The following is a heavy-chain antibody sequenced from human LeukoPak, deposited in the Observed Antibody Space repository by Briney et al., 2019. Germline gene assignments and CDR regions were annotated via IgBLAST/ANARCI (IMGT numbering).Heavy chain of an antibody. CDR1: GGSFSGYY. D-gene: IGHD1-14*01. V-gene: IGHV4-34*01. CDR3: ARDPSNRNWFDP. Sequence: SETLSLTCAVYGGSFSGYYWSWIRQPPGKGLEWIGEINHSGSTNYNPSLKSRVTISVDTSKNQFSLKLSSVTAADTAIYYCARDPSNRNWFDPWGQGTLVTVSS. J-gene: IGHJ5*02. CDR2: INHSGST.